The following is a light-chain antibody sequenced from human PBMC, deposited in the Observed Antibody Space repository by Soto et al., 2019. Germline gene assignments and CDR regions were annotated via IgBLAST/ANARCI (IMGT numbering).Light chain of an antibody. CDR3: QQRSNWPPYT. Sequence: EIVLTQSPATLSLSPGERATLSCRASQSVSSYLAWYQQKPGQAPRLLIYDASNRATGIPARFSGSGSGTDFNLTLSSLEPEDFEVYCCQQRSNWPPYTFGQGTKLEIK. CDR2: DAS. CDR1: QSVSSY. V-gene: IGKV3-11*01. J-gene: IGKJ2*01.